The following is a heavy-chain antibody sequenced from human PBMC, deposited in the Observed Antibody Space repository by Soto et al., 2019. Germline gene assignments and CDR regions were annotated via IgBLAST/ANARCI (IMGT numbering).Heavy chain of an antibody. CDR1: GYSFTSYW. CDR2: IDPSDSYT. D-gene: IGHD6-13*01. J-gene: IGHJ6*02. V-gene: IGHV5-10-1*01. Sequence: PGESLKISCKGSGYSFTSYWISWVRQMPGKGLEWMGRIDPSDSYTNYSPSFQGHVTISADKSISTAYLQWSSLKASDTAMYYCARHHGSPGSYFGMDVWGQGTTVTVSS. CDR3: ARHHGSPGSYFGMDV.